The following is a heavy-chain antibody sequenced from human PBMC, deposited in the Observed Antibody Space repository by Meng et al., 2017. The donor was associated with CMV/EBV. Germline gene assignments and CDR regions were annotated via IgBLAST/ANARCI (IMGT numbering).Heavy chain of an antibody. CDR1: GASIKNYN. D-gene: IGHD3-16*01. CDR2: IQVIGHT. CDR3: AGSRPGGGACDY. Sequence: QVQTRESGPGLVNPSATLSLTCIVSGASIKNYNWNWVRQPAGQGLEWIGLIQVIGHTVYNPSLKSRVTVSLDASKSQFSLTLNSVTAADTATYYCAGSRPGGGACDYWGQGILVTVSS. J-gene: IGHJ4*02. V-gene: IGHV4-4*07.